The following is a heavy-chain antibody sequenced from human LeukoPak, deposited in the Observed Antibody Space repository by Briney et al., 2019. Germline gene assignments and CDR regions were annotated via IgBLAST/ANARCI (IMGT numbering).Heavy chain of an antibody. CDR3: ARTRGYSDYELDY. CDR2: IIPIFGTA. J-gene: IGHJ4*02. D-gene: IGHD5-12*01. Sequence: ASVKVSCKASGGTXSSYAISGVRQAPGQGLEWMGGIIPIFGTANYAQKFQGRVTITADESTSTAYMELSSLRSEDTAVYYCARTRGYSDYELDYWGQGTLVTVSS. V-gene: IGHV1-69*13. CDR1: GGTXSSYA.